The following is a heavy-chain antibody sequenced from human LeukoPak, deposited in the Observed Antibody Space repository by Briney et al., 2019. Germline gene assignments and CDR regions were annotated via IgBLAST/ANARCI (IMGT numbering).Heavy chain of an antibody. CDR1: GFTFSIYA. Sequence: GASLRLSCAASGFTFSIYAISSVRQAPGEGVGLVSYISSSSSTIYYAHSVKGRFTISRDKPKNSLYLQMNSLRAEDTAVYYCVGGGITMIGGVWGKGSKVTIS. CDR3: VGGGITMIGGV. CDR2: ISSSSSTI. D-gene: IGHD3-10*02. V-gene: IGHV3-48*01. J-gene: IGHJ6*03.